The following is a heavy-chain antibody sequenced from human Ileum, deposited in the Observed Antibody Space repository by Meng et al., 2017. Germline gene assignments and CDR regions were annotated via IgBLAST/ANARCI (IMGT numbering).Heavy chain of an antibody. V-gene: IGHV1-8*03. CDR1: GYTFTSYD. J-gene: IGHJ4*02. D-gene: IGHD3-10*01. CDR2: MNPNNYNT. CDR3: ARLPSGCYYNPPAYFDY. Sequence: ASVKVSCKASGYTFTSYDIHWVRQATGQGLEWVGWMNPNNYNTRSAQKFQGRVTITRNISISTVYMELSSLRSEDTAVYYCARLPSGCYYNPPAYFDYWGQGTMVTVSS.